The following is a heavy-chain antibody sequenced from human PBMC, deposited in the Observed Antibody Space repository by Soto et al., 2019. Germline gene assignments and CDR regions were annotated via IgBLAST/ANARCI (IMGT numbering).Heavy chain of an antibody. CDR3: AREGYSFRFREYWYGIDY. J-gene: IGHJ4*02. V-gene: IGHV1-46*01. CDR1: GYKFSNYC. D-gene: IGHD5-18*01. Sequence: ASVKGSCKTSGYKFSNYCIHWVRQAPGQGLQWMGIINPISGGATHAQKFQDRVTLTRDTSTSAAYMELKSLRSDDTAMYYCAREGYSFRFREYWYGIDYWGQGTLVTVSS. CDR2: INPISGGA.